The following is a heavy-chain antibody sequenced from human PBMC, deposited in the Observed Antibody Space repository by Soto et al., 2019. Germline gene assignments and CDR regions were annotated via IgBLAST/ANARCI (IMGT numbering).Heavy chain of an antibody. V-gene: IGHV1-69*01. CDR1: GGTFSRQA. Sequence: QVQLVQSGAEVKKPGSSVKVSCKASGGTFSRQAISWVRQAPGQGLEWMGGIIPFFGTANYAHKFQGRVTITADESTSTAHMELSSVRSEDTAVYYCATVHRLGSGSYYDPLYWFDPWGQGTLVTVSS. D-gene: IGHD3-10*01. CDR2: IIPFFGTA. CDR3: ATVHRLGSGSYYDPLYWFDP. J-gene: IGHJ5*02.